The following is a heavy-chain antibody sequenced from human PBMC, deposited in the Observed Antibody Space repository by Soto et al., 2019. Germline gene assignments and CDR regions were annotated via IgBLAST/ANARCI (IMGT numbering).Heavy chain of an antibody. CDR2: ISYSGST. J-gene: IGHJ4*02. Sequence: SESLSLTCTVSGGSVSSNNYYWSWMRQPPAKGLEWIGYISYSGSTNYNPSLKSRVTISVDTSKNQISLKLTSVTAADTAVYYCARDSCSGGSCYSDYWGQGTLVTVSS. V-gene: IGHV4-61*01. CDR1: GGSVSSNNYY. CDR3: ARDSCSGGSCYSDY. D-gene: IGHD2-15*01.